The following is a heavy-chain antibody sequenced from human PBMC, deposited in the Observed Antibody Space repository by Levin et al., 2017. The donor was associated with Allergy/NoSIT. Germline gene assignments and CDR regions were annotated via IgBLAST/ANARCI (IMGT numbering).Heavy chain of an antibody. CDR2: ISYDGSNK. D-gene: IGHD3-9*01. CDR1: GFTFSSYG. CDR3: AKDAVLRYFDWLLTN. V-gene: IGHV3-30*18. Sequence: SCAASGFTFSSYGMHWVRQAPGKGLEWVAVISYDGSNKYYADSVKGRFTISRDNSKNTLYLQMNSLRAEDTAVYYCAKDAVLRYFDWLLTNWGQGTLVTVSS. J-gene: IGHJ4*02.